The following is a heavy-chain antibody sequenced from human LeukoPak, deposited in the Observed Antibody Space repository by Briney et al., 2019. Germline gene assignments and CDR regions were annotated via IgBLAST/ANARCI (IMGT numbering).Heavy chain of an antibody. CDR2: IKSKTDGGTT. V-gene: IGHV3-15*07. CDR1: GFTFSNAW. Sequence: GGSLRLSCAASGFTFSNAWMNWVRQAPGKGLEWVGRIKSKTDGGTTDYAAPVKGRFPISRDDSKNTLYLQMNSLKTEDTAVYYCTTTGRLEGRYGDTDYYYYYGMDVWGQGTTVTVSS. J-gene: IGHJ6*02. D-gene: IGHD4-17*01. CDR3: TTTGRLEGRYGDTDYYYYYGMDV.